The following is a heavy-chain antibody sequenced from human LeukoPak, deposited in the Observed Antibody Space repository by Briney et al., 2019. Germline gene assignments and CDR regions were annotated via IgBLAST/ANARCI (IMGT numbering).Heavy chain of an antibody. CDR1: GYSFTSFW. Sequence: GESLKISCKGSGYSFTSFWIAWVRQMPGKGLEWMGIIYPGDSDTRYSPSFQGQVTISADKSITTAYLQWSSLKASDTAMYYCARQDASGSYIIFDYWGQGTLVTVSS. D-gene: IGHD3-10*01. V-gene: IGHV5-51*01. J-gene: IGHJ4*02. CDR2: IYPGDSDT. CDR3: ARQDASGSYIIFDY.